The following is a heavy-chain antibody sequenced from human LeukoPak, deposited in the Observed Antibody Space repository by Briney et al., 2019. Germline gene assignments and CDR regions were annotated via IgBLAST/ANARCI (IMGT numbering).Heavy chain of an antibody. D-gene: IGHD1-1*01. CDR2: ISGSGGST. V-gene: IGHV3-23*01. Sequence: GGSLRLSCAASGFTFSSYAMSWVRQAPGKGLEWVSAISGSGGSTYYADSVKGRFTISRDNSKNMLYLQMNSLRAEDTAVYYCAGPPLQLELYFQHWGQGTLVTVSS. J-gene: IGHJ1*01. CDR1: GFTFSSYA. CDR3: AGPPLQLELYFQH.